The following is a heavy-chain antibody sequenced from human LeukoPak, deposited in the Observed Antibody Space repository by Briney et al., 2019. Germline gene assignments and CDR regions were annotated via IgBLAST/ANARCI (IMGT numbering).Heavy chain of an antibody. V-gene: IGHV4-34*01. J-gene: IGHJ6*02. CDR2: INHSGST. CDR3: ARGFDYGGYGQKGMDV. D-gene: IGHD4-17*01. Sequence: SETLSLTCAVYGGPFSGYNWNWIRQPPGKGPEWIGEINHSGSTNYDPSLRSRVTISVDTSKNQFSLNLYSVTAADTAVYYCARGFDYGGYGQKGMDVWGQGTTVTVSS. CDR1: GGPFSGYN.